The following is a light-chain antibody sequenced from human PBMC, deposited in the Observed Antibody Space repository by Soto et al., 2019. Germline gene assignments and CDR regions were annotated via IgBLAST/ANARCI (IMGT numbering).Light chain of an antibody. CDR1: SSDVGGYNY. V-gene: IGLV2-8*01. Sequence: QSVLTQPPSASGSPRQSVTISCTGTSSDVGGYNYVSWYQQHPGKAPKLMIYEVSKRPSGVPDRFSGSKSGNTASLTVSGLLAEDEADYYCSSYGGSNNYVFGTGTKLTVL. CDR3: SSYGGSNNYV. J-gene: IGLJ1*01. CDR2: EVS.